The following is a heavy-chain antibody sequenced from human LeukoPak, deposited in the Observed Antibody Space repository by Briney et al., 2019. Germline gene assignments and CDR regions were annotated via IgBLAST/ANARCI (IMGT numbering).Heavy chain of an antibody. CDR3: ARRRSPYDSGDFYDAFNI. CDR2: IFPGNSET. Sequence: GESLKISCKGSGYTFTSYWIAWVRRMPGKGLEWMGIIFPGNSETRFSPSFQGQVTISADKSISTAYLQWSSLKASDTAMYYCARRRSPYDSGDFYDAFNIWGQGTMVTVSS. CDR1: GYTFTSYW. J-gene: IGHJ3*02. D-gene: IGHD3-22*01. V-gene: IGHV5-51*01.